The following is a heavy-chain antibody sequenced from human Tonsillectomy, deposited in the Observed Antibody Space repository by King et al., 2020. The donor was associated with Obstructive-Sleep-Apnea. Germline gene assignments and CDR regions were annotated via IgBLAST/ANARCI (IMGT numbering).Heavy chain of an antibody. J-gene: IGHJ3*02. CDR3: VNDGEFCAVCRGSTSKRDAFDI. Sequence: DVQLVESGGGLVQPGGSLRLSCSASGFTFSSYAMHWVRQAPGKGLEYVSAISSNGGGTYYADSVKGRFTISSDNSKNTLYLQMSSLRAEDTAGYYCVNDGEFCAVCRGSTSKRDAFDIWGQGTRVTVSS. D-gene: IGHD3-16*01. CDR1: GFTFSSYA. V-gene: IGHV3-64D*06. CDR2: ISSNGGGT.